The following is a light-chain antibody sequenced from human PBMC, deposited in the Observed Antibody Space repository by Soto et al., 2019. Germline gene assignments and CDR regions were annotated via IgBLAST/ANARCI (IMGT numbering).Light chain of an antibody. Sequence: QSVLTQPASVSGSPGQSITISCTGTSSDVGSYNLVSWYQHHPGKAPKLMIYEVSKRPSGVSNRFSGSKSGNTASLTISGLQAEDEADYYCCSYAGSSTFSVFGTGTKLTVL. CDR2: EVS. V-gene: IGLV2-23*02. J-gene: IGLJ1*01. CDR1: SSDVGSYNL. CDR3: CSYAGSSTFSV.